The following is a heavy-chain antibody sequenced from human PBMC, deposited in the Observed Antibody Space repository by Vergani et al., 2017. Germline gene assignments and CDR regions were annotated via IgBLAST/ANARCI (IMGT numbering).Heavy chain of an antibody. CDR1: GGPISSYY. D-gene: IGHD2-8*02. J-gene: IGHJ3*02. V-gene: IGHV4-59*01. CDR3: ARRYWSDAFDI. CDR2: IYYSGST. Sequence: QVQLQESGPGLVKPSETLSLTCTVSGGPISSYYWSWIRQPPGKGLEWIGYIYYSGSTNYNPSLNSRVTISVDTSKNQFSLKLSSVTAADTAVYYCARRYWSDAFDIWGQGTMVTVSS.